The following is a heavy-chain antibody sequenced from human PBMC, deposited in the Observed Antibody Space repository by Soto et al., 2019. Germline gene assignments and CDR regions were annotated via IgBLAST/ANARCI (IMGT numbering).Heavy chain of an antibody. D-gene: IGHD4-4*01. J-gene: IGHJ6*02. Sequence: PGESLKISCKGSGYSFTKYWIGWVRQMPGKGLEWMGIIYPGDSDTRYSPSFQGQVTISADKSISTAYLQWSSLKASDTAMYYCARSISNYHYYYGLDVWGQGXTVTVYS. V-gene: IGHV5-51*01. CDR1: GYSFTKYW. CDR3: ARSISNYHYYYGLDV. CDR2: IYPGDSDT.